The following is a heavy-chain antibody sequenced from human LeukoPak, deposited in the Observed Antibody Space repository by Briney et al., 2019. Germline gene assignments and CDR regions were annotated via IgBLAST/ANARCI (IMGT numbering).Heavy chain of an antibody. D-gene: IGHD2-2*01. CDR1: GFTFSNYW. Sequence: GGSLRLSCAASGFTFSNYWMHWVRHAPGKGLVWVSRINTDGSSTTYGDSVKGRFTISRDNAKNTLYLQMNSLRAEDTAVYYCTRDLVYCSSTTCYAYNWFDPWGQGTLVTVSS. J-gene: IGHJ5*02. CDR2: INTDGSST. V-gene: IGHV3-74*03. CDR3: TRDLVYCSSTTCYAYNWFDP.